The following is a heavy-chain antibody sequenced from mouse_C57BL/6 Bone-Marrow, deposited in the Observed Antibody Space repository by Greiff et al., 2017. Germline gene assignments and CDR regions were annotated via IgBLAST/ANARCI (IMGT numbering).Heavy chain of an antibody. D-gene: IGHD2-10*02. J-gene: IGHJ2*01. CDR3: ARCGYGNYPYYFDY. V-gene: IGHV1-54*01. CDR2: INPGSGGT. Sequence: QVQLQQSGAELVRPGTSVKVSCKASGYAFTNYLIEWVKQRPGQGLEWIGVINPGSGGTNYNEKFKGKATLTADKSSSTAYMQLSSLTSEDSAVYCCARCGYGNYPYYFDYWGQGTTLTVSS. CDR1: GYAFTNYL.